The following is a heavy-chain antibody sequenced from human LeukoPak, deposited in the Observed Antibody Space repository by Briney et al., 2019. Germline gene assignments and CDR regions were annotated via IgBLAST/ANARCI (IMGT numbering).Heavy chain of an antibody. Sequence: GGSLQISCKGSGYRFTSYWIGRVRQMPGKGLEWMGIIYPGDSDTRYSPSFQGQVTISADKSISTAYLQWSSLKASDTAMYYCARHCSSTSCPIWHWGQGTLVTVSS. CDR1: GYRFTSYW. V-gene: IGHV5-51*01. D-gene: IGHD2-2*01. J-gene: IGHJ4*02. CDR3: ARHCSSTSCPIWH. CDR2: IYPGDSDT.